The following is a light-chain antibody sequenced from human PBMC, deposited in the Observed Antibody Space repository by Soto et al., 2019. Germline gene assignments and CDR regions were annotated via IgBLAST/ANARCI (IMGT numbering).Light chain of an antibody. CDR3: SSYAGSKTFV. CDR2: EVS. Sequence: QSVLTQPPSASGSPGGSVTISCTGTSSDVGGYNYVSWYQQYPGEAPKLMIYEVSKRPSGVTDRFSGSKSGNTASLTVSGLQAEDEADYYCSSYAGSKTFVFGNGTKVTVL. V-gene: IGLV2-8*01. J-gene: IGLJ1*01. CDR1: SSDVGGYNY.